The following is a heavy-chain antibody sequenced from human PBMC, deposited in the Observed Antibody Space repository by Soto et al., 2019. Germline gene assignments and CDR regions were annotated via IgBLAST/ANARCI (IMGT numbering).Heavy chain of an antibody. Sequence: QVQLEQSGGEVKQPGSSVRVSCKTSGGTFSTYAINWVRQAPGQGLEWMGAIIPLFGTADYSQKFQGRVTITADESTSTAYMELSSLRFDATAVYFCARPKGTYSSGYYYFDVWGQGTLVTVSS. D-gene: IGHD6-19*01. CDR3: ARPKGTYSSGYYYFDV. V-gene: IGHV1-69*01. CDR1: GGTFSTYA. J-gene: IGHJ4*02. CDR2: IIPLFGTA.